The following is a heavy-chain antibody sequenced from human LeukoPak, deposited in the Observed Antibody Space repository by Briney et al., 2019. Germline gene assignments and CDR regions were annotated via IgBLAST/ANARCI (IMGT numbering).Heavy chain of an antibody. CDR2: INHSGST. J-gene: IGHJ4*02. Sequence: PSETLSLTCAVYGGSFSGYYWSWIRQPPGKGLEWIGEINHSGSTNYNPSLKSRVTISVDTSKNQFSLKLSSVTAADAAVYYCARRRRWLQPRSTPFDYWGQGTLVTVSS. CDR3: ARRRRWLQPRSTPFDY. CDR1: GGSFSGYY. V-gene: IGHV4-34*01. D-gene: IGHD5-24*01.